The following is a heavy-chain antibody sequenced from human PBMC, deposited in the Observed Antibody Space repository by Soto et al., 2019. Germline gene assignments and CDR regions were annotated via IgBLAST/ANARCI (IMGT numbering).Heavy chain of an antibody. CDR3: ARDKIAVAGGVDY. CDR1: GGSISSYY. CDR2: ISTSGST. J-gene: IGHJ4*02. V-gene: IGHV4-4*07. Sequence: QVQLQESGPGLVKPSETLSLTCTVSGGSISSYYWSWIRQLAGKGLEWLGRISTSGSTNYNPSLKSRVTMSVDTSKNQFSLKPSSVTAADAAVYYCARDKIAVAGGVDYWGQGTLVTVSS. D-gene: IGHD6-19*01.